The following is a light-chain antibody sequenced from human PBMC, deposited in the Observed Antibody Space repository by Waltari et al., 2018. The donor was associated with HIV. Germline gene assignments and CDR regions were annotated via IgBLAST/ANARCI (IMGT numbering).Light chain of an antibody. V-gene: IGKV3-15*01. Sequence: EIVMTQSPATLSVSPGERAPLSCRARQSVSSNLAWYQQKPGQAPRLLIYGASTRATGIPARFSGSGSGTEFTLTISSLQSEDFAVYYCQQYNNWPPMTFGQGTKVEIK. CDR1: QSVSSN. CDR2: GAS. J-gene: IGKJ1*01. CDR3: QQYNNWPPMT.